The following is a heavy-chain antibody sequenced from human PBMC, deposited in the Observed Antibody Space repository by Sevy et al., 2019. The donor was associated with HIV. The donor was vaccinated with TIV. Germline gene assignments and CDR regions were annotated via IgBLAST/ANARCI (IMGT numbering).Heavy chain of an antibody. J-gene: IGHJ4*02. CDR2: IKSKTDGGTT. CDR3: TTALTITMIEARVPSY. Sequence: GGSLRLSCAASGFTFTNAWMNWVRQAPGKGLEWVGRIKSKTDGGTTDYAAPVKGRFTISRDDSKNTLYLQMSRLKTDDTAVYYCTTALTITMIEARVPSYWGQGTLVTVSS. CDR1: GFTFTNAW. V-gene: IGHV3-15*07. D-gene: IGHD3-22*01.